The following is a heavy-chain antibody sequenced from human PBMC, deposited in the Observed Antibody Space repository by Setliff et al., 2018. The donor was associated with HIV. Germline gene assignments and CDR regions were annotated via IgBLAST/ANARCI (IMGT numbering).Heavy chain of an antibody. CDR3: ARDDGRSLFLDY. Sequence: GGSLRLSCAASGFAFDNYCMTWVRQAPGKGLEWVSAIGGSTGSTYYADSVKGRFTISTDNSKNTLYLQMSSLRADDTAIYYCARDDGRSLFLDYWGQGTLVTVSS. J-gene: IGHJ4*02. D-gene: IGHD1-26*01. V-gene: IGHV3-23*01. CDR2: IGGSTGST. CDR1: GFAFDNYC.